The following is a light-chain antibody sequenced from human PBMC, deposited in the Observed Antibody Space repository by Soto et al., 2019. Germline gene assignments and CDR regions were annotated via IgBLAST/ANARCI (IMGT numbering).Light chain of an antibody. CDR2: YPS. V-gene: IGKV3-15*01. Sequence: EVVVTQSPATLSVSPGERATLSCRASQNVHSNIAWYQQKPGQAPNPLISYPSTRATGIPARFSGSGSGTEFTLTISSLQSEDFGVYYCQHYSNWPPTFGPGTKVEIK. CDR3: QHYSNWPPT. CDR1: QNVHSN. J-gene: IGKJ3*01.